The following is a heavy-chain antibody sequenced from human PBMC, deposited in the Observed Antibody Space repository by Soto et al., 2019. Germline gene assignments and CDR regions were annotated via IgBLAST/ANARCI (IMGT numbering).Heavy chain of an antibody. Sequence: SETLSLTCAVSGGSISSGGYSWSWIRQPPGKGLEWIGYIYHSGSTYYNPSLKSRVTISVDRSKNQFSLKLSSVTAADTAVYYCARGGGHGEPTFPDDYWGQGTLVNVSS. V-gene: IGHV4-30-2*01. CDR1: GGSISSGGYS. D-gene: IGHD4-17*01. CDR2: IYHSGST. CDR3: ARGGGHGEPTFPDDY. J-gene: IGHJ4*02.